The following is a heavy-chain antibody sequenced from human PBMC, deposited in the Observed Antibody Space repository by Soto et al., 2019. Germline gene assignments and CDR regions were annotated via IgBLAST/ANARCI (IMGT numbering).Heavy chain of an antibody. V-gene: IGHV3-48*02. CDR2: ISRSSTGI. J-gene: IGHJ6*02. CDR3: ARAVTWGLDV. Sequence: EVQLVESGGGLVQPGGSLRLSCAASGFTFSLYSMSWVRQAPGKGLEWVSYISRSSTGIHYADSVKGRFTISRDDATNSMHPQMNSLRDRDTAVYYCARAVTWGLDVWGQGTTVSISS. CDR1: GFTFSLYS. D-gene: IGHD3-10*01.